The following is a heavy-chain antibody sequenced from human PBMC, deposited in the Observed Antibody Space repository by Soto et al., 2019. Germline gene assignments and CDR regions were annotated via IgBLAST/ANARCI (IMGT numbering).Heavy chain of an antibody. CDR2: IYYSGSI. CDR3: ARGGYCSGGTCYFYYYGMDV. J-gene: IGHJ6*02. V-gene: IGHV4-31*03. Sequence: QVQLQESGPGLVKPSQTLSLTCTVSGGSISSGGYYWSWIRQHPGKGLEWIGYIYYSGSIYYNPSLQGRVTISVDASKNQFSLKLSSVTAADTAVYYCARGGYCSGGTCYFYYYGMDVWGQGTTVTVSS. D-gene: IGHD2-15*01. CDR1: GGSISSGGYY.